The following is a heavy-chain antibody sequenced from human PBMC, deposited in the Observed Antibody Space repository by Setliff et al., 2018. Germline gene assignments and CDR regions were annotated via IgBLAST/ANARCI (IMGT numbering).Heavy chain of an antibody. CDR2: IHISGST. CDR3: ARGAGWWDL. V-gene: IGHV4-4*08. J-gene: IGHJ5*02. CDR1: GGSISSYY. Sequence: PSETLSVTCAVSGGSISSYYWSWIRQPPGKGLEWIGYIHISGSTNYNPSLKSRVTISVDTSKNQFSLKLSSVTAADTAVYYCARGAGWWDLWGQGTLVTVSS.